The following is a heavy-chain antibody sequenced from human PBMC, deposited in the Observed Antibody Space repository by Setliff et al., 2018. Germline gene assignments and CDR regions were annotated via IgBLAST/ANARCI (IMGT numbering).Heavy chain of an antibody. J-gene: IGHJ5*02. CDR3: ARDNVIPDDSRGIFYPWFDP. CDR1: GFSISGRW. CDR2: IKEDGSEQ. Sequence: PGGSLRLSCAASGFSISGRWMSWVRQAPGKGLEWVANIKEDGSEQYYVDSVWGRFSISRDNARNSVFLEMNSLRGEDTAVYYCARDNVIPDDSRGIFYPWFDPWGQGTLVTVSS. V-gene: IGHV3-7*03. D-gene: IGHD3-16*02.